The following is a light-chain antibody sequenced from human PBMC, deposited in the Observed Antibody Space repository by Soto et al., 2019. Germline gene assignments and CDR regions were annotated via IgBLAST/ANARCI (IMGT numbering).Light chain of an antibody. V-gene: IGLV1-44*01. CDR3: AVWDDHLNGPL. J-gene: IGLJ2*01. CDR1: RSNIGVNA. CDR2: SNN. Sequence: QSVLTQPPSASGAPGQRVTISCSGTRSNIGVNAVSWYQQFPGTAPKLLIFSNNQRPSWVPDRFSDSKSGTSASLAISGLQSEDEADYYCAVWDDHLNGPLFGGGTKLTVL.